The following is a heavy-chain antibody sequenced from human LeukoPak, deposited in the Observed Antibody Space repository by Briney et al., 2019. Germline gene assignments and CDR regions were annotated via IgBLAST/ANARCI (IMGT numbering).Heavy chain of an antibody. CDR3: ARVGVVDYDILTGYLDY. V-gene: IGHV4-31*03. J-gene: IGHJ4*02. D-gene: IGHD3-9*01. CDR2: IYYSGST. Sequence: SETLSLTCTVSGGSISGGSAYWGWIRQHPGKGLEWIGNIYYSGSTYYNPSLKSRLTISVDTSKNQFSLKLTSVTAADTAVYYCARVGVVDYDILTGYLDYWGQGTLVTVSS. CDR1: GGSISGGSAY.